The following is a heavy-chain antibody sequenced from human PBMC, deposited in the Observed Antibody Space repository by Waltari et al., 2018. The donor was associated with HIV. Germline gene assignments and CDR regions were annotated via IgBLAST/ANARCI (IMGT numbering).Heavy chain of an antibody. Sequence: QVPLVAPGGAVAHRGGSLRTHCPASVFPLRTSPFHWVRQAPGKGLEWVALISYGGRNKVYADSVKGRCTISRDNSKNTLYLQMNSLRAEDTAVYYCARDGHFYDSRPLDHWGQGTLVTVSS. CDR1: VFPLRTSP. D-gene: IGHD3-22*01. J-gene: IGHJ4*02. V-gene: IGHV3-30*04. CDR2: ISYGGRNK. CDR3: ARDGHFYDSRPLDH.